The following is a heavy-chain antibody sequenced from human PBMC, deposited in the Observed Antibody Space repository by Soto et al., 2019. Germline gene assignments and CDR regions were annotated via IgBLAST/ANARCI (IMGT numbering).Heavy chain of an antibody. D-gene: IGHD2-2*02. CDR3: AKDPGWRYCSSTSCYTYYYGMDV. J-gene: IGHJ6*02. CDR1: GFTFSSYG. Sequence: LRLSCAASGFTFSSYGMHWVRQAPGKGLEWVAVISYDGSNKYYADSVKGRFTISRDNSKNTLYLQMNSLRAEDTAVYYCAKDPGWRYCSSTSCYTYYYGMDVWGQGTTVTVSS. V-gene: IGHV3-30*18. CDR2: ISYDGSNK.